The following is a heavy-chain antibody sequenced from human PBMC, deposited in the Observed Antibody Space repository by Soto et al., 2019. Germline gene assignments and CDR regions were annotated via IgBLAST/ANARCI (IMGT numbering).Heavy chain of an antibody. CDR3: ASGPLSGSSGFDT. Sequence: SETLSLTCSVSYGSIRSYYWSWIRQPPGKGLEWIGYMYYSGSTYYNPSLRSRATMSVDTSKNQFSLKLSSVTAADTAVYYCASGPLSGSSGFDTWGQGTLVTVSS. CDR2: MYYSGST. V-gene: IGHV4-59*04. CDR1: YGSIRSYY. D-gene: IGHD1-26*01. J-gene: IGHJ5*02.